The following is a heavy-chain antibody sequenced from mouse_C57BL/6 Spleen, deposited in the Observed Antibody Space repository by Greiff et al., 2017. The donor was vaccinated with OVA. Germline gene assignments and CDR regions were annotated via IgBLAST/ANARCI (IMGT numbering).Heavy chain of an antibody. CDR3: AVMVTTGYFDY. CDR2: IAPSDSYT. CDR1: GYTFTSYW. V-gene: IGHV1-69*01. Sequence: QVQLQQPGAELVMPGASVKLSCKASGYTFTSYWMHWVKQRPGQGLEWIGEIAPSDSYTNYNQKFKGKSTLTVDKSSSTAYMQLSSLTSEDSAVYYCAVMVTTGYFDYWGQGTTLTVSS. D-gene: IGHD2-2*01. J-gene: IGHJ2*01.